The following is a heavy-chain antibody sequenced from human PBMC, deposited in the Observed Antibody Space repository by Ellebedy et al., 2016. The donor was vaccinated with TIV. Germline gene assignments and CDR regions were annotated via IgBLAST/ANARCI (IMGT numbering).Heavy chain of an antibody. D-gene: IGHD6-13*01. CDR3: ARDPGPYSSSWYSPYHYYYGMDV. V-gene: IGHV1-18*04. Sequence: AASVKVSCKASGYTFTNYGIIWVRQAPGQGLECMGWISVFNGNTKYAQKVQGRVTMTTDTSTSTAYMELRSLRSDDTAVYYCARDPGPYSSSWYSPYHYYYGMDVWGQGTTVTVSS. J-gene: IGHJ6*02. CDR2: ISVFNGNT. CDR1: GYTFTNYG.